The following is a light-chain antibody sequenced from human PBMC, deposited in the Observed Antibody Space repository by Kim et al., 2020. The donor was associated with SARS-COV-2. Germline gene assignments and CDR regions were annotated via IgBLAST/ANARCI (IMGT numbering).Light chain of an antibody. CDR2: YDD. Sequence: SSELTQPPSLSVAPGKTARITCGGDNIGSNSVHWYQQKPGQAPILVIHYDDNRPSGIPERFSGSNSGNTATLSISRVEAGDDADYYCQVWDSSSDHVVFGGGTQLTVL. CDR1: NIGSNS. CDR3: QVWDSSSDHVV. V-gene: IGLV3-21*04. J-gene: IGLJ2*01.